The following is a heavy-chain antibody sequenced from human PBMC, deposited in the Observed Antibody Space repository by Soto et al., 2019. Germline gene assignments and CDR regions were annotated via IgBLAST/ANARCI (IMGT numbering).Heavy chain of an antibody. J-gene: IGHJ3*02. CDR1: GGTFSSYA. CDR2: IIPIFGTA. Sequence: QVQLVQSGAEVQKPGSSVKVSCKASGGTFSSYAISWVRQAPGQGLEWMGGIIPIFGTASYAQKFQSRVTITADESTSTAYMELSSLRSEDTAVYYCATEGTYYDFWSGYPFDIWGQGTMVTVSS. V-gene: IGHV1-69*01. D-gene: IGHD3-3*01. CDR3: ATEGTYYDFWSGYPFDI.